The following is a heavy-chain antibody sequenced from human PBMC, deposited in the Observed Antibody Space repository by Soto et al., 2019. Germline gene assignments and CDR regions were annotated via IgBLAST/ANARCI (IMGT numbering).Heavy chain of an antibody. CDR3: ASPSGYDLFVFDY. CDR2: IDVNT. V-gene: IGHV1-18*04. CDR1: GYTFTSYG. D-gene: IGHD5-12*01. J-gene: IGHJ4*02. Sequence: GASVKVSCKGSGYTFTSYGISWVRQAPGQGLEWMGWIDVNTNYAQKFQGRVTMTTDTSTSTAYLELSSLRSEDTAVYYCASPSGYDLFVFDYWGQGTLVTVSS.